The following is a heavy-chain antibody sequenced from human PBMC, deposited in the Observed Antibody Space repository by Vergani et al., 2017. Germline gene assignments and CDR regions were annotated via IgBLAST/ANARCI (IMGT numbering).Heavy chain of an antibody. D-gene: IGHD1-26*01. Sequence: QVQLQESGPGLVKPSQTLSLTCTVSGASMSSVGYYWTWIRQPAGKRLEWIGDILGSGTANYNPSFQGRVSMTVDTSKNQFSLTLSSVNAPDTAVYYCARGSRAGGYSGPGSRGQGTRVTVSS. V-gene: IGHV4-61*02. CDR3: ARGSRAGGYSGPGS. J-gene: IGHJ4*02. CDR2: ILGSGTA. CDR1: GASMSSVGYY.